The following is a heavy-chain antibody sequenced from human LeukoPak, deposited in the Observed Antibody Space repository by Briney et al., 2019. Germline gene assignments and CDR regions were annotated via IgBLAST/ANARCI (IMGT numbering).Heavy chain of an antibody. V-gene: IGHV1-2*02. Sequence: GASVTVSCKTSGYTFTGYYMHWVRQAPGQGLEWMGWINPNGGGTNYAHTVKGRVTITRDTPISTAYMELSRLRSDDTAGYSCARANMVRGVGSFFDRNWFDPWGQGTLVTVSS. CDR1: GYTFTGYY. CDR3: ARANMVRGVGSFFDRNWFDP. D-gene: IGHD3-10*01. CDR2: INPNGGGT. J-gene: IGHJ5*02.